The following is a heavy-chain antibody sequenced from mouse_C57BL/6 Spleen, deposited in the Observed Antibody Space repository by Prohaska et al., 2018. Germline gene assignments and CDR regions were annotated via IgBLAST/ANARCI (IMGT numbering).Heavy chain of an antibody. V-gene: IGHV9-3*01. Sequence: QIQLVQSGPELKKPGETVKISCKASGYTFTTYGMSWVKQAPGKGLKWMGWINTYSGVPTYADDFKGRFAFSLETSASTAYVQINNLKNEETATYFCARSGGYDGFAYWGQGTLVTVSA. CDR2: INTYSGVP. CDR3: ARSGGYDGFAY. J-gene: IGHJ3*01. D-gene: IGHD2-2*01. CDR1: GYTFTTYG.